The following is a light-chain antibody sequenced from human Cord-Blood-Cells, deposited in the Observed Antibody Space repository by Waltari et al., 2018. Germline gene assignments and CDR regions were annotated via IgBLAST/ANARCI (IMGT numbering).Light chain of an antibody. J-gene: IGLJ2*01. V-gene: IGLV1-44*01. CDR2: SNT. CDR1: SSNIGSNT. Sequence: QSVLTQPPSASGTPGQRVTISCSGSSSNIGSNTVNWYQQLPGTAPKLLIYSNTQRPSGVPDRFSGSKSGTSASLANSGLQSEDEADYYCAAWDDSLKGVVFGGGTKLTVL. CDR3: AAWDDSLKGVV.